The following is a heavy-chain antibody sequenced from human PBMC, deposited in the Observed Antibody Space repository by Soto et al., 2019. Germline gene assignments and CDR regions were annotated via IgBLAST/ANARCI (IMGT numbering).Heavy chain of an antibody. Sequence: SETLSLTCTASGGSISSYYWSWIRQPAGKGLEWIGRIYTSGSTNYNPSLKSRVTMSVDTSKNQFSLKLSSVTAADTAVYYCARNPWGAMGNWFDPWGQGTLVTVSS. V-gene: IGHV4-4*07. J-gene: IGHJ5*02. CDR3: ARNPWGAMGNWFDP. D-gene: IGHD1-26*01. CDR2: IYTSGST. CDR1: GGSISSYY.